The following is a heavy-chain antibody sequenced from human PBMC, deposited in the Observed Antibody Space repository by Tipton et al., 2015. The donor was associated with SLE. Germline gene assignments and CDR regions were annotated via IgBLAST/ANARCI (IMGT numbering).Heavy chain of an antibody. CDR1: GFTFSNYA. V-gene: IGHV3-23*01. Sequence: SLRLSCAASGFTFSNYAMTWVRQAPGKGLQWVSSISGSGGSTFYADSVKGRFTISRDNSNNRLYLQMNSLRAEDTAVYYCARIHYYGSGSRDYWGQGTLVTVSS. D-gene: IGHD3-10*01. CDR3: ARIHYYGSGSRDY. J-gene: IGHJ4*02. CDR2: ISGSGGST.